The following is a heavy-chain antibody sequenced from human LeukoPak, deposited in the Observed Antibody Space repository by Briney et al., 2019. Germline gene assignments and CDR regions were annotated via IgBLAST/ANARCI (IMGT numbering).Heavy chain of an antibody. CDR2: IYYSGST. D-gene: IGHD3-9*01. CDR3: ARTPYDILTGYYKFDY. Sequence: SETLSLTCTVSGGSISSYYWSWIRQPPGKGLEWIGYIYYSGSTNYNPSLKSRVTTSVDTSKNQFSLKLSSVTAADTAVYYCARTPYDILTGYYKFDYWGQGTLVTVSS. CDR1: GGSISSYY. J-gene: IGHJ4*02. V-gene: IGHV4-59*01.